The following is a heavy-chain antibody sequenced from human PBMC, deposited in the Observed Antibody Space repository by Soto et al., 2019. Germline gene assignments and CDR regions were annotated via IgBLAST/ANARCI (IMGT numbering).Heavy chain of an antibody. V-gene: IGHV3-23*01. CDR2: VSDDGTYT. CDR3: AKDVVPSAYHYYGLDV. D-gene: IGHD3-10*02. Sequence: EVQLLESGGGLVQPGGSLRLSCAASGLAFSNYAMHWVRQAPGKGLEWGSGVSDDGTYTFYADSVRGRFTISRDNSKNTLYLHLNGLRAEDTAVYYCAKDVVPSAYHYYGLDVWGQGTTVTVSS. CDR1: GLAFSNYA. J-gene: IGHJ6*02.